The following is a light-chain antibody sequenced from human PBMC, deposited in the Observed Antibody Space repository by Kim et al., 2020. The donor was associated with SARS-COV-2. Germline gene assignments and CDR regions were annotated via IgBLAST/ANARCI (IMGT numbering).Light chain of an antibody. Sequence: SPGERATLSCRASQSVSSSYLAWYQQKPGQAPRLLISGTSNRATDIPDRFSGSGSGTDFTLTISRLEPEDSALYYCQQYGSSPRTFGQGTKVEIK. CDR2: GTS. CDR1: QSVSSSY. CDR3: QQYGSSPRT. J-gene: IGKJ1*01. V-gene: IGKV3-20*01.